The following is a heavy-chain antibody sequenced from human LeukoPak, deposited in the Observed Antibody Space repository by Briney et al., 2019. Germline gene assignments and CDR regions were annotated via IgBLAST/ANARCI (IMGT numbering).Heavy chain of an antibody. Sequence: SETLSLTXTVSGGSISSYYWSWIRQPPGKGMEWIGYIYYSGSTNYNPSLKSRVTISVDTSKNQFSLKLSSVTAADTAVYYCARDMGDSSGYNFDYWGQGTLVTVSS. V-gene: IGHV4-59*01. D-gene: IGHD3-22*01. J-gene: IGHJ4*02. CDR2: IYYSGST. CDR1: GGSISSYY. CDR3: ARDMGDSSGYNFDY.